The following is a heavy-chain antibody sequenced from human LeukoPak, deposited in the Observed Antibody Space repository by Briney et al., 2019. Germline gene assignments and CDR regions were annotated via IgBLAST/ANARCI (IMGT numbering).Heavy chain of an antibody. V-gene: IGHV1-69*01. CDR2: IIPIFGTA. CDR1: GGTFSSYA. J-gene: IGHJ4*02. Sequence: SVKVSCKASGGTFSSYAISWVRQAPGQGLEWMGGIIPIFGTANYAQKFQGRVTITADESTSTADMELSSLRSEDTAVYYCARGRRSGSYCGDYWGQGTLVTVSS. CDR3: ARGRRSGSYCGDY. D-gene: IGHD3-10*01.